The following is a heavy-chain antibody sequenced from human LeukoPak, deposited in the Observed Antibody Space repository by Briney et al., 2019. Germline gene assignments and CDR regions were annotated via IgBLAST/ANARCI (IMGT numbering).Heavy chain of an antibody. CDR2: INPNSGET. J-gene: IGHJ3*01. V-gene: IGHV1-8*03. D-gene: IGHD3-22*01. CDR3: ARGRRGRQTVVVIPDAFDL. Sequence: GASVKVSCKTSGYTPTNYDINWVRQATGQGLEWMGWINPNSGETVYAQKFQGRVTTTRNTSIGTAYVELSGLGSDDTAVYYCARGRRGRQTVVVIPDAFDLWGQGTMVTVSS. CDR1: GYTPTNYD.